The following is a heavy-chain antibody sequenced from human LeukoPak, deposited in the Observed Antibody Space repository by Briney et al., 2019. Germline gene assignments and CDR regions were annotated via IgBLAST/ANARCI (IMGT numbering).Heavy chain of an antibody. J-gene: IGHJ3*02. Sequence: SETLSLTCTVSGGSISSGSYYWSWIRQPAGKGLEWIRRIYTSGSTNYNPSLKSRVTISVDTSKNQFSLKLSSVTAADTAVYYCARAPWINYYDSSGENDWPGAFDIWGQGTMATVSS. D-gene: IGHD3-22*01. CDR2: IYTSGST. CDR1: GGSISSGSYY. V-gene: IGHV4-61*02. CDR3: ARAPWINYYDSSGENDWPGAFDI.